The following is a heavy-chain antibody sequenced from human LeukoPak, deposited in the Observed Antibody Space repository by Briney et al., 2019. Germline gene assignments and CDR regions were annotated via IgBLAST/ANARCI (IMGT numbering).Heavy chain of an antibody. CDR1: GGSITNYY. CDR3: ASGGGWFDR. V-gene: IGHV4-4*07. D-gene: IGHD3-16*01. J-gene: IGHJ5*02. Sequence: SETLSLTCTVSGGSITNYYWNWMRQSAGKGLEWIGRIHSSGSTDYNSSLKSRVSMSVDTSKNQFSLKLSSVTAADTAVYYCASGGGWFDRWGQGTLVTVSS. CDR2: IHSSGST.